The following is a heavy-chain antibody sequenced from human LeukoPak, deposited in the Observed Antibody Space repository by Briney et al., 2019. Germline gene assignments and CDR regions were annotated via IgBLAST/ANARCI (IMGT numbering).Heavy chain of an antibody. CDR1: GGSISSYY. J-gene: IGHJ4*02. CDR2: IYYSGST. Sequence: ASETLSLTCTVSGGSISSYYWSWIRQPPGKGLEWIGYIYYSGSTNYNPSLKSRVTISVDTSKNQFSLKLSSVTAADTAVYYCARETATNYFGYWGQGTLVTVSS. CDR3: ARETATNYFGY. D-gene: IGHD5-24*01. V-gene: IGHV4-59*01.